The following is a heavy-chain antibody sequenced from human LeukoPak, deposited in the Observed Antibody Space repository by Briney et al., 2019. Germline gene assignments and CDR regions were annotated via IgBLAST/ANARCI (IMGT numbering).Heavy chain of an antibody. CDR1: GGSFTGYY. CDR3: ASSNHFWSGYYLLDY. D-gene: IGHD3-3*02. Sequence: ASETLSLTCAVYGGSFTGYYWSWIRQPPGKGLEWIGEDDHSGSTNYNPSLKSRVTISVDTSKNQFSLELSSVTAADTAVYYCASSNHFWSGYYLLDYWGQGTLVTVSS. J-gene: IGHJ4*02. CDR2: DDHSGST. V-gene: IGHV4-34*01.